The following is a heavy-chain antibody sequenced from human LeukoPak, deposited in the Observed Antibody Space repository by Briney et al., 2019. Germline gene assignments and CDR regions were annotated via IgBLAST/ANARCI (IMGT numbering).Heavy chain of an antibody. V-gene: IGHV1-46*04. Sequence: DSVKVSCKASGYTLTSYYMHWVRQAPGHGLEWMGIINPSGGSTSYAQKLQGRVTMTRDMSPSTVYMELSSLRSDDTAVYYCARSYYYDSSGYYSRWGFDYWGQGTLVTVSS. J-gene: IGHJ4*02. CDR3: ARSYYYDSSGYYSRWGFDY. CDR1: GYTLTSYY. D-gene: IGHD3-22*01. CDR2: INPSGGST.